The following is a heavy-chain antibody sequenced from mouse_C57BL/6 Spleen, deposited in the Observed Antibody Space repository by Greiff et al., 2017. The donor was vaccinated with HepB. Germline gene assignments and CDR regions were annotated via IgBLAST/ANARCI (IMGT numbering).Heavy chain of an antibody. CDR1: GYTFTSYW. V-gene: IGHV1-69*01. D-gene: IGHD2-3*01. Sequence: QVQLQQPGAELVMPGASVKLSCKASGYTFTSYWMHWVKQRPGQGLEWIGEIDPSDSYTNYNQKFKGKSTLTVDKSSSTAYMQLSSLTSEDSAVYYCARMRILDGYLGNFDYWGQGTTLTVSS. J-gene: IGHJ2*01. CDR2: IDPSDSYT. CDR3: ARMRILDGYLGNFDY.